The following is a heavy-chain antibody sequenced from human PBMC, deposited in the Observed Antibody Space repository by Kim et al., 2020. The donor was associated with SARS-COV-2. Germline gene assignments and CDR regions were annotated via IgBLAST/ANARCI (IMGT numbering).Heavy chain of an antibody. V-gene: IGHV3-23*01. D-gene: IGHD5-18*01. CDR2: ISGSGGST. Sequence: GGSLRLSCAASGFTFSSYAMSWVRQAPGKGLEWVSAISGSGGSTYYADSVKGRFTISRDNSKNTLYLQMNSLRAEDTAVYYCAKVLVDTATRDYYGMDVWGQGTTVTVSS. CDR1: GFTFSSYA. CDR3: AKVLVDTATRDYYGMDV. J-gene: IGHJ6*02.